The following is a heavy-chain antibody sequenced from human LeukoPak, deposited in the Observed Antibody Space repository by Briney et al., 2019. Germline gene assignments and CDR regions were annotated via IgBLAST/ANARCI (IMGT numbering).Heavy chain of an antibody. CDR3: GSGSTWLP. J-gene: IGHJ4*02. Sequence: GGSLRLSCAASGFNFSSYWMSWARRAPGKGLEWVANIKQDGSEKYYVDSVRGRFTISRDNAKNSLFLQMNSLRGDDTAIYYCGSGSTWLPRGQGTLVTVSS. V-gene: IGHV3-7*01. CDR2: IKQDGSEK. CDR1: GFNFSSYW. D-gene: IGHD6-13*01.